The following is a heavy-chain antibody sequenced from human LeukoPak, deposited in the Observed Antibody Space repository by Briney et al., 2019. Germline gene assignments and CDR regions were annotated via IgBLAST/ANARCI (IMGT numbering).Heavy chain of an antibody. CDR2: INHSGST. Sequence: SETLSLTCAVYGGSFSGYYWSWIRRPPGKGLEWIGEINHSGSTNYNPSLKSRVTISVDTSKNQFSLKLSSVTAADTAVYYCARGAAVGTMDYYGSGSYYWFDPWGQGTLVTVSS. V-gene: IGHV4-34*01. CDR3: ARGAAVGTMDYYGSGSYYWFDP. CDR1: GGSFSGYY. D-gene: IGHD3-10*01. J-gene: IGHJ5*02.